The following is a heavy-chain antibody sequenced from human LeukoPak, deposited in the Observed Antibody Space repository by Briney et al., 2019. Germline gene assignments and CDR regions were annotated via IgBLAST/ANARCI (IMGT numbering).Heavy chain of an antibody. D-gene: IGHD1/OR15-1a*01. CDR3: ARQQSPAYYYYMDV. CDR2: IYTSGST. V-gene: IGHV4-4*07. J-gene: IGHJ6*03. Sequence: AETLSLTCTVSGGSISSYYGSWIRQPAGKGLEWIGRIYTSGSTNYNPALKSRVTMSVDTSKNQFTLKLSSVTAADTAVYYCARQQSPAYYYYMDVWGKGTTVTVSS. CDR1: GGSISSYY.